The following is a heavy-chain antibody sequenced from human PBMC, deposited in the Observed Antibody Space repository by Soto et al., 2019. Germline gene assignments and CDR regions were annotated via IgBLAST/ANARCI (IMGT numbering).Heavy chain of an antibody. Sequence: GGSLRLSCAASGFTVSSNYMSWVRQAPGKGLEWVSVIYSGGSTYYADSVKGRFTISSDNSKNTLYLQMNSLRAEDTAVYYCASLYYYDSTDGNYGMDVWGQGTTVTVSS. CDR1: GFTVSSNY. CDR3: ASLYYYDSTDGNYGMDV. D-gene: IGHD3-22*01. V-gene: IGHV3-53*01. J-gene: IGHJ6*02. CDR2: IYSGGST.